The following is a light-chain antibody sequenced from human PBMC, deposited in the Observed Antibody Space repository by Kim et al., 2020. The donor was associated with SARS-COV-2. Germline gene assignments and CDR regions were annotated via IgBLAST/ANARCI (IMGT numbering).Light chain of an antibody. CDR2: DTS. J-gene: IGKJ5*01. V-gene: IGKV3-11*01. CDR3: QQRRNWPIT. Sequence: VLTQSPATLSLSPGERATLSCRTSQSVSIYLAWYQQKPGQAPRLLIYDTSNRATGIPARFSGSGSGTDFTLTISSLEPEDFAVYYCQQRRNWPITFGQGTRLESK. CDR1: QSVSIY.